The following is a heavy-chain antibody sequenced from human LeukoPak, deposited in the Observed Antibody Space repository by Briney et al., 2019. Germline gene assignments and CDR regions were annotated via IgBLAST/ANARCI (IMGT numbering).Heavy chain of an antibody. CDR3: AKDRGSSGYYYGFDP. D-gene: IGHD3-22*01. CDR1: GFTFDDYA. CDR2: ICWNSGSI. Sequence: GGSLRLSCAASGFTFDDYAMHWVRQAPGKGLEWVSGICWNSGSIGYADSVKGRFTISRDKAKNSLYLQMNSLRAEDTALYYCAKDRGSSGYYYGFDPWGQGTLVTVSS. J-gene: IGHJ5*02. V-gene: IGHV3-9*01.